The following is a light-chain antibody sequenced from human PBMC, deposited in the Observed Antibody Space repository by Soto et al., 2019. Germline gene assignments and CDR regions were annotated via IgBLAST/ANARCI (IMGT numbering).Light chain of an antibody. CDR1: SSDVGGYAY. CDR2: EVS. Sequence: QSALTQPASVSGSPGQTITISCTGTSSDVGGYAYVSWYQQYPGKVPKLVISEVSNRPSGVSHRFSGSRSGNTASLTISGLQAEDEADYHCSAYTVSRTYVFGTGTKVTVL. V-gene: IGLV2-14*01. CDR3: SAYTVSRTYV. J-gene: IGLJ1*01.